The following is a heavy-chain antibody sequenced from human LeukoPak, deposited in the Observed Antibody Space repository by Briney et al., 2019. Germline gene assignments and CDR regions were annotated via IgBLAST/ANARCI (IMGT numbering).Heavy chain of an antibody. V-gene: IGHV1-8*03. CDR1: GYTFTGYY. CDR2: MNPNSGNT. D-gene: IGHD3-3*01. CDR3: ASYLLTIFGVVRAFDI. J-gene: IGHJ3*02. Sequence: ASVKVSCKASGYTFTGYYMHWVRQAPGQGLEWMGWMNPNSGNTGYAQKFQGRVTITRNTSISTAYMELSSLRSEDTAVYYCASYLLTIFGVVRAFDIWGQGTMVTVSS.